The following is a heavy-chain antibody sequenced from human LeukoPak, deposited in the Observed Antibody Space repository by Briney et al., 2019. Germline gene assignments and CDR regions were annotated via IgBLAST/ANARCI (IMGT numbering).Heavy chain of an antibody. CDR2: ISWNSGSI. Sequence: PGGSLRLSCAASGFTFDDYAMHWVRQAPGKGLEWVSGISWNSGSIGYADSVKGRFTISRDNAKNSLYLQMNSLRAEDTALYYCANLGSNQFIAVAGNAFDIWGQGTMVTVSS. V-gene: IGHV3-9*01. J-gene: IGHJ3*02. CDR1: GFTFDDYA. D-gene: IGHD6-19*01. CDR3: ANLGSNQFIAVAGNAFDI.